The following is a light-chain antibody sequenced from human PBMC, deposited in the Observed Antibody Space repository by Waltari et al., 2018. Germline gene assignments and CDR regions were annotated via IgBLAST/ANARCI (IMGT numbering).Light chain of an antibody. Sequence: EIVMTQSPATLSVSPGERATLSCRASPSVSSNLAWYQQKPGQAPRLLIYGASTRATGIPARFSGSGSGTEFTLTISSLQSEDFAVYYCQQYNNWHTWTFGQGTKVEIK. CDR3: QQYNNWHTWT. V-gene: IGKV3-15*01. J-gene: IGKJ1*01. CDR1: PSVSSN. CDR2: GAS.